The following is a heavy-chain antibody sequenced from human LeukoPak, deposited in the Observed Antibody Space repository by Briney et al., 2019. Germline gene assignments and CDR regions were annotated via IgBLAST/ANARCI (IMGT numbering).Heavy chain of an antibody. Sequence: GESLKISCRGSGYSFGNYWIAWVRQMPGKGLEWMGIVYPGDSSTKYSPSFQGQVTISVDRSINTAYLQWSSLTASDTAMYYCAKLTDYFDSSGYFRNNTCFDPGGREPLVTVSS. J-gene: IGHJ5*02. CDR1: GYSFGNYW. CDR3: AKLTDYFDSSGYFRNNTCFDP. D-gene: IGHD3-9*01. CDR2: VYPGDSST. V-gene: IGHV5-51*01.